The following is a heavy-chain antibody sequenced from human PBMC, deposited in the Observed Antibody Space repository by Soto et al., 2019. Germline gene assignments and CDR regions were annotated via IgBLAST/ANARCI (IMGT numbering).Heavy chain of an antibody. D-gene: IGHD6-19*01. V-gene: IGHV3-33*01. Sequence: QVQLVESGGGVVQPGRSLRLSCAASGFTFSSYGMHWVRQAPGKGLEWVAVIWDDGSNKYYADSVKGRFTISRDNSKNTLYLQRNSLRAEDTAVYYCARDRYSSGWYDLDYWGQGTLVTVSS. J-gene: IGHJ4*02. CDR1: GFTFSSYG. CDR2: IWDDGSNK. CDR3: ARDRYSSGWYDLDY.